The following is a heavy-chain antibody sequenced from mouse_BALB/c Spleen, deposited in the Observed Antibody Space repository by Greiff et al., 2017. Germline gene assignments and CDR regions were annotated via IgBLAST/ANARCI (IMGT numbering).Heavy chain of an antibody. CDR1: GYTFTSYW. CDR2: INPSTGYT. J-gene: IGHJ3*01. V-gene: IGHV1-7*01. CDR3: ASLCYRYDEEVLIAY. D-gene: IGHD2-14*01. Sequence: QVQLQQSGAELAKPGASVKMSCKASGYTFTSYWMHWVKQRPGQGLEWIGYINPSTGYTEYNQKFKDKATLTADKSSSPAYMQLSSLTSEDSAVYDCASLCYRYDEEVLIAYWGQGTLVTVSA.